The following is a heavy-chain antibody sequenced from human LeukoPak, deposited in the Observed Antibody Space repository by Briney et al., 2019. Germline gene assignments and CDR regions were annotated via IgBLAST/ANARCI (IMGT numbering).Heavy chain of an antibody. J-gene: IGHJ4*02. D-gene: IGHD2-15*01. CDR1: GFRFSSYG. CDR3: ARDTTVGAAYFDF. V-gene: IGHV3-30*02. Sequence: GGSLRLSCAASGFRFSSYGMHWVRQAPGKGLEWVAYIRYDGSDKYYADSVRGRFSISRDNSKNTLHLQLNSLRPDDTAIYYCARDTTVGAAYFDFWGRGALVTVSS. CDR2: IRYDGSDK.